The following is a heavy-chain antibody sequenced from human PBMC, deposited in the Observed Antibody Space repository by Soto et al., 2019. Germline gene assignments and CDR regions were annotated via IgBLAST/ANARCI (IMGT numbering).Heavy chain of an antibody. V-gene: IGHV3-66*01. CDR3: TRDDGHCSGGRCYGVPMDG. CDR2: IQSGGST. J-gene: IGHJ6*04. Sequence: EVQLVESGGGLVQPGGSLRLSCAASGFTVSSKYMSWVRQAPGKGLEWVSLIQSGGSTYYAGSVKGRFTISRDNSENTLFLQMNSRRVEDTAVYYGTRDDGHCSGGRCYGVPMDGWGKGTTVTVSA. D-gene: IGHD2-15*01. CDR1: GFTVSSKY.